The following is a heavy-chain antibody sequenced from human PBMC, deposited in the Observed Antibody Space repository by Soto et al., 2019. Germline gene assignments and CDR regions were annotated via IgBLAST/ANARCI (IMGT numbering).Heavy chain of an antibody. D-gene: IGHD2-2*02. V-gene: IGHV4-39*07. CDR3: ARGPIPPYFDY. J-gene: IGHJ4*02. CDR2: IYYSGST. CDR1: GGSITSSSYY. Sequence: SETLSLTCTVSGGSITSSSYYWGWIRQPPGKGLEWIGSIYYSGSTYYNPSLKSRVTISVDTSKNQFSLKLSSVTAADTAVYYCARGPIPPYFDYWGQGTLVTVSS.